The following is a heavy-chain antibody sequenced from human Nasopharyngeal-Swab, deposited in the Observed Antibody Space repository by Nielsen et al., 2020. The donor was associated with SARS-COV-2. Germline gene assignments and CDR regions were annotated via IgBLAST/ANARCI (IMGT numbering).Heavy chain of an antibody. J-gene: IGHJ6*03. Sequence: GESLKISCAASEFSFSTYWMTWVRQAPGKGLEWVANIKQDGSEKYYVDSVKGRFTVSRDNPKNLLYLQVNSLRAEDTAVYYCARQGVFVPAYFHQYYMDVWGKGTTVTVSS. V-gene: IGHV3-7*03. CDR3: ARQGVFVPAYFHQYYMDV. CDR1: EFSFSTYW. CDR2: IKQDGSEK. D-gene: IGHD3-16*02.